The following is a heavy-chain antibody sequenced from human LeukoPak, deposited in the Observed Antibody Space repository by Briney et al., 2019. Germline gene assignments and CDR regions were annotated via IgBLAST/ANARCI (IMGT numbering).Heavy chain of an antibody. CDR1: GFTFSSYA. CDR2: ISYDGSNK. Sequence: GGSLRLSCAASGFTFSSYAMHWVRLAPGKGLEWVAVISYDGSNKYYADSVKGRFTISRDNSKNTLYLQMNSLRAGDTAVYYCARSAQRGYGYCSSTSCYWDYFDYWGQGTLVTVSS. V-gene: IGHV3-30-3*01. D-gene: IGHD2-2*01. J-gene: IGHJ4*02. CDR3: ARSAQRGYGYCSSTSCYWDYFDY.